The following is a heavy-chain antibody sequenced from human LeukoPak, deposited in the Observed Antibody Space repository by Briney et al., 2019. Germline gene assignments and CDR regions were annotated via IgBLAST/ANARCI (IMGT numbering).Heavy chain of an antibody. CDR2: IYSGGST. Sequence: PGGSLRLSCAASGFTVSSNYMSWVRQAPGKGLEWVSVIYSGGSTYYADSVKGRFTISRDNAKNSLYLQMNSLRAEDTAVYYCARDRVGITIFDYWGQGTLVTVSS. CDR3: ARDRVGITIFDY. V-gene: IGHV3-66*01. CDR1: GFTVSSNY. J-gene: IGHJ4*02. D-gene: IGHD3-10*01.